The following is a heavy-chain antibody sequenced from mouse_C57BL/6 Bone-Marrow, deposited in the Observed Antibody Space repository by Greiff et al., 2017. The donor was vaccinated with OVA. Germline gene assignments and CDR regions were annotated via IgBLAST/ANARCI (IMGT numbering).Heavy chain of an antibody. D-gene: IGHD1-1*01. CDR2: INPSNGGT. Sequence: QVQLQQPGTELVKPGASVKLSCKASGYTFTSYWMHWVKPRPGQGLEWIGNINPSNGGTNYNEKFKSKATLTVDKSSSTAYMQLSSLTSEDSAVYYCARWDYYYGSPYWYFDVWGTGTTVTVSS. CDR1: GYTFTSYW. CDR3: ARWDYYYGSPYWYFDV. J-gene: IGHJ1*03. V-gene: IGHV1-53*01.